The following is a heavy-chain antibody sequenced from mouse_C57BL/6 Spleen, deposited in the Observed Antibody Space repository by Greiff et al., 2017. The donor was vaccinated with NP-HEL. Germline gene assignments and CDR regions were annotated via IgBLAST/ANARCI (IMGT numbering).Heavy chain of an antibody. CDR3: ARSGYGNPYAMDY. D-gene: IGHD2-1*01. V-gene: IGHV1-59*01. CDR2: IDPSDSYT. Sequence: QVQLQQPGAELVRPGTSVKLSCKASGYTFTSYWMHWVKQRPGQGLEWIGVIDPSDSYTNYNQKFKGKATLTVDTSSSTAYMQLSSLTSEDSAVYYCARSGYGNPYAMDYWGQGTSVTVSS. J-gene: IGHJ4*01. CDR1: GYTFTSYW.